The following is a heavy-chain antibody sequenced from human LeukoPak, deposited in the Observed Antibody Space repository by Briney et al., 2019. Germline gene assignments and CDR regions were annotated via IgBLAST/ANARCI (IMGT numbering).Heavy chain of an antibody. D-gene: IGHD3-10*01. V-gene: IGHV3-23*01. CDR2: ISGSGGST. Sequence: GGSLRLSCAASGFTFSSYAMSWVRQAPGKGLEWVSAISGSGGSTYYADSVKGRFTSARENSKNTLYVQMNRLRAEETAVYYGAKERRTMVRAVINSTKSDYWGQGTLVTVSS. J-gene: IGHJ4*02. CDR1: GFTFSSYA. CDR3: AKERRTMVRAVINSTKSDY.